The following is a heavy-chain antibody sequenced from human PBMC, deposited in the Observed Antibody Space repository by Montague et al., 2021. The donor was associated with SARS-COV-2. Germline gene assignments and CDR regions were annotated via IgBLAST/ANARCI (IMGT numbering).Heavy chain of an antibody. CDR2: ISGSGGRT. CDR3: AKAALGSSSYFDY. D-gene: IGHD6-13*01. J-gene: IGHJ4*02. CDR1: EFTFSSYA. Sequence: SLRLSCAASEFTFSSYAMSWVRQAPGKGLEWVSAISGSGGRTYYADSVKGRFTLPRDNSKNTLYLQMNSLRAEDTAVYYCAKAALGSSSYFDYWGQGTLVTVSS. V-gene: IGHV3-23*01.